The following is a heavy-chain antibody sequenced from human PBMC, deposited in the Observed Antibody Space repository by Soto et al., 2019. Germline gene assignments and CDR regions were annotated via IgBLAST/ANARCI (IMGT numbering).Heavy chain of an antibody. CDR1: GFTFSSYA. D-gene: IGHD5-12*01. J-gene: IGHJ4*02. V-gene: IGHV3-30-3*01. CDR3: ARETDGYNTDY. Sequence: QVQLVESGGGVVQPGRSLRLSCAASGFTFSSYAMHWVRQAPGKGLEWVAVISYDGSNKYYADSVKGRFTISRDNSKNTLYLQMNSLRAEDTAVYYCARETDGYNTDYWGQGTLVTVSS. CDR2: ISYDGSNK.